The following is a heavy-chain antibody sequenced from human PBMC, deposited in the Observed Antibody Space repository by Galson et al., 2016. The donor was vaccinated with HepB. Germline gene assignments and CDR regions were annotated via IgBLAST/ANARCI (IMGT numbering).Heavy chain of an antibody. CDR3: ARGDYSSGEPGY. CDR2: LSKDGNAK. V-gene: IGHV3-30-3*01. CDR1: GFTFSGYS. D-gene: IGHD6-19*01. J-gene: IGHJ4*02. Sequence: SLRLSCATSGFTFSGYSMQWVRHVPSRGLEWLSLLSKDGNAKYYADSVQGRITISRDNSKDTLYLYMSGLRPKDTAVYYCARGDYSSGEPGYWGQGTFVTVSS.